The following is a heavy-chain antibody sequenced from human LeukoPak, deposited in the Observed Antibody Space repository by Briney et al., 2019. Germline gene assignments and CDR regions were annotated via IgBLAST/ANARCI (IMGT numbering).Heavy chain of an antibody. CDR2: ISSSSSYI. J-gene: IGHJ3*02. V-gene: IGHV3-21*01. CDR1: GFTLSSYS. D-gene: IGHD3-16*01. Sequence: GGSLRLSCAASGFTLSSYSMNWVRQAPGKGLEWVSSISSSSSYIYYANSVKGRFTISRDNAKNSLYLQMNSLRAEDTAVYYCARLGDWDDAFDIWGQGTMVTVSS. CDR3: ARLGDWDDAFDI.